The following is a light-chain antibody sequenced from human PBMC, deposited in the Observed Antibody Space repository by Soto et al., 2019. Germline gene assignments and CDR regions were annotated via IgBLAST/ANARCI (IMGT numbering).Light chain of an antibody. V-gene: IGKV2-28*01. CDR3: MQALQTPVT. CDR2: LGS. CDR1: QSLLHTNAYNY. J-gene: IGKJ5*01. Sequence: DIVMTQSPLSLTVTPGEPASISCRSSQSLLHTNAYNYLDWYLQKPGQSPQLLIYLGSNRASGVPDRFSGSGSGTDFTLKITRVEAEDVGVDYCMQALQTPVTFGQGTRLESK.